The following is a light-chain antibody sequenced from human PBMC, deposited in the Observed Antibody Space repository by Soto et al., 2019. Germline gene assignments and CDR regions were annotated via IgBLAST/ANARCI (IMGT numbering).Light chain of an antibody. J-gene: IGKJ1*01. CDR3: QQYNNWPPWT. V-gene: IGKV3-15*01. CDR1: QSVSSN. Sequence: EIGMTRSPATLSVSPGERATLSCRASQSVSSNLAWYQQKPGQAPRLLIYGASTRATGIPARFSGSGSGTEFTLTISSLQSEDFAVYYCQQYNNWPPWTSGQGTKVDIK. CDR2: GAS.